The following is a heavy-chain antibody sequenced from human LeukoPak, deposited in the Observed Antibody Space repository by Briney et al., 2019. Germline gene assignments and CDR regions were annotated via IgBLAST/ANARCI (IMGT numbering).Heavy chain of an antibody. J-gene: IGHJ4*02. CDR1: GYTFTGYF. V-gene: IGHV1-2*06. D-gene: IGHD3-16*01. Sequence: ASVKVSCKASGYTFTGYFLYWVRQAPGQGLEWMGRFNPNSGGTHYAENFQDRITMTGDTSISTAYMELRSLISDDTAVYYCARDRRGGSAGYYFDYWGQGTLVTVSS. CDR2: FNPNSGGT. CDR3: ARDRRGGSAGYYFDY.